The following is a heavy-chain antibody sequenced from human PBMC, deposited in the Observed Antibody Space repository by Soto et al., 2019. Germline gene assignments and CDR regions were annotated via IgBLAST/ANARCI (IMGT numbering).Heavy chain of an antibody. CDR1: GFTFSSYG. J-gene: IGHJ4*02. CDR3: AKDRMGAGVRGYFDY. CDR2: ISYDGSNK. D-gene: IGHD3-10*01. Sequence: QVQLVESGGGVVQPGKSLRLSCAGSGFTFSSYGMDWVRQAPGKGLEWVAVISYDGSNKYYADSVQGRFTISRDNSKNTLYLQMSRLRADDTAVYYCAKDRMGAGVRGYFDYWGQGTLVTVSS. V-gene: IGHV3-30*18.